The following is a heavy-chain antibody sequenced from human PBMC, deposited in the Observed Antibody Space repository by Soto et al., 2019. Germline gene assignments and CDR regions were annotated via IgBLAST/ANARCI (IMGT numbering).Heavy chain of an antibody. J-gene: IGHJ3*02. Sequence: ASVKVSCKASGYTFTGYYMHWVRQAPGQGLEWMGWINPNSGGTNYAQKFQGWVTMTRDTSISTAYMELSRLRSDDTAVYYCARLDIVVVVAATPGPRVNLDIWGQGTMVTVSS. CDR3: ARLDIVVVVAATPGPRVNLDI. V-gene: IGHV1-2*04. D-gene: IGHD2-15*01. CDR1: GYTFTGYY. CDR2: INPNSGGT.